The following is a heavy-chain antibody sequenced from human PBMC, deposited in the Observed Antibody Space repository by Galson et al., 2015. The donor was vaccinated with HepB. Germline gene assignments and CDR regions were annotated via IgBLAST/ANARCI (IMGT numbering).Heavy chain of an antibody. Sequence: LSLTCTVSGGSISSYYWSWIRQPPGKGLEWIGYIYYSGSTNYNPSLKSRVTISVDTSKNQFSLKLSSVTAAGTAVYYCARDRPYCSSTSCYHSGFDPWGQGTLVTVSS. CDR3: ARDRPYCSSTSCYHSGFDP. CDR2: IYYSGST. D-gene: IGHD2-2*01. CDR1: GGSISSYY. V-gene: IGHV4-59*01. J-gene: IGHJ5*02.